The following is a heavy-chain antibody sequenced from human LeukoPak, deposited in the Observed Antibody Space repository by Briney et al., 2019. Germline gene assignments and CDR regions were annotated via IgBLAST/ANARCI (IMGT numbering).Heavy chain of an antibody. J-gene: IGHJ4*02. Sequence: GGSLRLSCAASRFTVSTNYMSWVRQAPGEGLEWVSIIYSTGGKYYADSVKGRFTISRDNSKHTLYLQMNSLRAEDTAVYYCARGSDGWFAFDYWGQGILVTVSS. D-gene: IGHD6-19*01. V-gene: IGHV3-66*01. CDR1: RFTVSTNY. CDR2: IYSTGGK. CDR3: ARGSDGWFAFDY.